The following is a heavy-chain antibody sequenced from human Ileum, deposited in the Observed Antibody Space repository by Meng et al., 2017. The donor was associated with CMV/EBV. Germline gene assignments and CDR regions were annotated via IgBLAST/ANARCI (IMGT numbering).Heavy chain of an antibody. V-gene: IGHV3-23*01. D-gene: IGHD1-1*01. CDR2: ISGSGGDT. Sequence: GGSLRLSCAASGFTFSNYAMAWVRQAPGKGLEWVSTISGSGGDTYYVVSVKGRFTISRDNSKDTLYLQMNNLRAEDTAIYFCAKHNEAGDYVDSWGQGTLVTVSS. J-gene: IGHJ4*02. CDR3: AKHNEAGDYVDS. CDR1: GFTFSNYA.